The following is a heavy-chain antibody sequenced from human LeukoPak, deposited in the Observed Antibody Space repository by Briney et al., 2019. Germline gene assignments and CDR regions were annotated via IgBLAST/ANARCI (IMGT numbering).Heavy chain of an antibody. CDR1: GFTFSSYA. Sequence: GGSLRLSCAASGFTFSSYAMSWVRQAPGKGLEWVSAISGSGGSTYYADFVKGRFTISRDNSKNTLYLQMNSLRAEDTAVYYCAKEEGITMVRERPEEGYFDYWGQGTLVTVSS. CDR2: ISGSGGST. J-gene: IGHJ4*02. V-gene: IGHV3-23*01. D-gene: IGHD3-10*01. CDR3: AKEEGITMVRERPEEGYFDY.